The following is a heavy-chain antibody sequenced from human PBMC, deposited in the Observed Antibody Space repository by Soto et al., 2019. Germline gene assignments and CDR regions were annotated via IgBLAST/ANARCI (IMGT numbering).Heavy chain of an antibody. J-gene: IGHJ6*03. CDR2: INPNSGGT. CDR1: GYTFTGYY. V-gene: IGHV1-2*04. Sequence: ASVKVSCKASGYTFTGYYMHWVRQAPGQGLEWMGWINPNSGGTNYAQKFQGWVTMTRDTSISTAYMELSRLRSDDTAVYYCARGIDSRSNYDFWSGSMSNKYYYMDVWGKGTTVTVSS. CDR3: ARGIDSRSNYDFWSGSMSNKYYYMDV. D-gene: IGHD3-3*01.